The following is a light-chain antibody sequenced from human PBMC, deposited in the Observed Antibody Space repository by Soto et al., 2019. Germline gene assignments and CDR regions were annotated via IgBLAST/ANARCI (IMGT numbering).Light chain of an antibody. CDR2: EVS. CDR3: CSYAGSSYYV. CDR1: SSDVGGYNY. V-gene: IGLV2-14*01. Sequence: LPQPASVSGSPGQSITISCTGTSSDVGGYNYVSWYQQHPGKAPQLMIYEVSNRPSGVSNRFSGSKSGNTASLTISGLQAEDEAYYYCCSYAGSSYYVFGSGTKVTVL. J-gene: IGLJ1*01.